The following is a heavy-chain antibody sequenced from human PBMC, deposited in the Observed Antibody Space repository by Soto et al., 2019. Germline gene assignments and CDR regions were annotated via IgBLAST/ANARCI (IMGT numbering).Heavy chain of an antibody. Sequence: PSETLSLTSNVSGYSISSGSSWAWTRQPPGKGPEWIASIYHGGTTFYNPSLKSRITISVDTSNNQFSLKLTSVTAADTAVYYCERVHVMVVAGSTFDYWGHGTLVTVSS. V-gene: IGHV4-38-2*02. CDR3: ERVHVMVVAGSTFDY. D-gene: IGHD6-19*01. CDR1: GYSISSGSS. CDR2: IYHGGTT. J-gene: IGHJ4*01.